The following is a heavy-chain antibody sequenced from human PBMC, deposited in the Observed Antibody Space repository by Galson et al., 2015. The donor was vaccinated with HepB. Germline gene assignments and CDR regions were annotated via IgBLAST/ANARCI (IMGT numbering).Heavy chain of an antibody. D-gene: IGHD1-26*01. CDR1: GYTFTSYG. CDR3: ARDLGGATSWYDAFDI. Sequence: SVKVSCKASGYTFTSYGISWVRQAPGQGLEWMGWISAYNGNTNYAQKLQGRVTMTTDTSTSTAYMELRSLRSDDTAVYYCARDLGGATSWYDAFDIWGQGTMVTVSS. V-gene: IGHV1-18*01. J-gene: IGHJ3*02. CDR2: ISAYNGNT.